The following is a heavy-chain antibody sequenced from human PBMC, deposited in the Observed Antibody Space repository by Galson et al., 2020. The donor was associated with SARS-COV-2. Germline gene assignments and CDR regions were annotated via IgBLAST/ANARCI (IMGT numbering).Heavy chain of an antibody. CDR1: GFTFSSYA. D-gene: IGHD3-22*01. CDR3: AKDVAYYYDSSGYLDY. CDR2: ISGSGGST. Sequence: SCAASGFTFSSYAMSWVRQAPGKGLEWVSAISGSGGSTYYADSVKGRFTISRDNSKNTLYLQINSLRAEDTAVYYCAKDVAYYYDSSGYLDYWGQGTLVTVSS. J-gene: IGHJ4*02. V-gene: IGHV3-23*01.